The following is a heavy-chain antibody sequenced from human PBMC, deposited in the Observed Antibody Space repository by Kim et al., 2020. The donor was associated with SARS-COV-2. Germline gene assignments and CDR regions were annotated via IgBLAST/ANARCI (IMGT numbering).Heavy chain of an antibody. D-gene: IGHD6-13*01. J-gene: IGHJ6*02. Sequence: GGSLRLSCAASGFTFSSYAMSWVRQAPGKGLEWVSASSGSGGSTYYAESGKGRFTISRDNSKNTLYLQMNSLRAEDTAVYYCVSAYSSSWYDYYYYYGMDVCGQGTPVTVSS. CDR3: VSAYSSSWYDYYYYYGMDV. V-gene: IGHV3-23*01. CDR2: SSGSGGST. CDR1: GFTFSSYA.